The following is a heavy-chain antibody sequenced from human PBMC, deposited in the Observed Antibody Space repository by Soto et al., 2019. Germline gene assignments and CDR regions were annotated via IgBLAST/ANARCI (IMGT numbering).Heavy chain of an antibody. CDR3: TKRPLCARDCWYFDD. J-gene: IGHJ4*02. V-gene: IGHV3-23*05. Sequence: EVRLLESGGRSEQPGGSLRLSCAASGFNFRTYAMYWVRQAPGKGLEWVSAIDDENIVYYADSVKGRFIITRDNSRSTLYLQMDGLRVEDTAIYFCTKRPLCARDCWYFDDWGQGILVTVSS. CDR2: IDDENIV. D-gene: IGHD1-20*01. CDR1: GFNFRTYA.